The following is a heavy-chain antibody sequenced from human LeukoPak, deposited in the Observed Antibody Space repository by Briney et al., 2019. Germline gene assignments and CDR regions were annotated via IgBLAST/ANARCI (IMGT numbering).Heavy chain of an antibody. J-gene: IGHJ4*02. CDR2: INNSGST. V-gene: IGHV4-34*01. D-gene: IGHD3-16*01. Sequence: SETLSLTCAVYGASFSDSYWSWIRQSPEKGLEWIGEINNSGSTSYNPSLNSRVLMSVDRSKNQFSLRLTSMTAADTAVYYCARGRYGPRLGNWGQGTLVTVSS. CDR1: GASFSDSY. CDR3: ARGRYGPRLGN.